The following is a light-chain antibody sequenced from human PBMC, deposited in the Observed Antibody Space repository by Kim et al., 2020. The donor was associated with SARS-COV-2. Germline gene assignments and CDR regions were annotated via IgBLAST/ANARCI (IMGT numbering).Light chain of an antibody. J-gene: IGLJ2*01. Sequence: PGKTARVTCGGNNIGSKSVHWYQQKPGQAPVLVIYYDSDRPSGIPERFSGSNAGNTATLTISRVEAGDEADYYCQVWDSSSDHRVVFGGGTQLTVL. CDR3: QVWDSSSDHRVV. CDR1: NIGSKS. CDR2: YDS. V-gene: IGLV3-21*04.